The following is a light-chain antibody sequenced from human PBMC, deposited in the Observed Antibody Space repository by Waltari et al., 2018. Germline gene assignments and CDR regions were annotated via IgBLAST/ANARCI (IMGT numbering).Light chain of an antibody. Sequence: DIHMTQSPSTLSASVGDRVPITCRASQSINNWLAWYQQKPGRAPKFLISETSTLESGVPSRFSGSGSGTEFTLTISSLQPEDFATYYCQQYKTFPLTFGGGTKVEI. V-gene: IGKV1-5*03. CDR3: QQYKTFPLT. CDR1: QSINNW. J-gene: IGKJ4*01. CDR2: ETS.